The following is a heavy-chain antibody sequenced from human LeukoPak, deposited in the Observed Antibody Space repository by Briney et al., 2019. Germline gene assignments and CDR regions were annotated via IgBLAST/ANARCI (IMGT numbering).Heavy chain of an antibody. CDR3: ARVLSGRGSLYSYYYYMDV. CDR2: IRYDGTNK. CDR1: GFTFSDYG. J-gene: IGHJ6*03. D-gene: IGHD3-10*01. Sequence: GGSLRLSCAASGFTFSDYGMHWVRQAPGKGLEWLAFIRYDGTNKYYADSVKGRFTISRDNSKNTLYLQMNSLRAEDTAVYYCARVLSGRGSLYSYYYYMDVWGKGTTVTISS. V-gene: IGHV3-30*02.